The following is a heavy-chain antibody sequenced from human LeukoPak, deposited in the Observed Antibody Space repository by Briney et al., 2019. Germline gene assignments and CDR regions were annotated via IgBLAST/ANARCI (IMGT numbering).Heavy chain of an antibody. CDR3: ARVDHYGSGSYYDY. D-gene: IGHD3-10*01. J-gene: IGHJ4*02. Sequence: GASVKVSCKASGYTFTSYGISWVRQAPGQGLEWMGRIIPILGIANYAQKFQGRVTITADKSTSTAYMGLSSLRSEDTAVYYCARVDHYGSGSYYDYWGQGTLVTVSS. CDR1: GYTFTSYG. V-gene: IGHV1-69*04. CDR2: IIPILGIA.